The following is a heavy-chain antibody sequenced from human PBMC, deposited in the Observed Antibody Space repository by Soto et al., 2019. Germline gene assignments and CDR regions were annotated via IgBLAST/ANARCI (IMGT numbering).Heavy chain of an antibody. CDR3: ARDIWFGEYPTLSDHFDY. Sequence: PVGSLRLSCAASGFTFSDYYMSWIRQAPGKGLEWVSYISSSGSTIYYADSVKGRFTISRDNAKNSLYLQMNSLRAEDTAVYYCARDIWFGEYPTLSDHFDYWGQGTLVTVSS. CDR2: ISSSGSTI. D-gene: IGHD3-10*01. CDR1: GFTFSDYY. V-gene: IGHV3-11*01. J-gene: IGHJ4*02.